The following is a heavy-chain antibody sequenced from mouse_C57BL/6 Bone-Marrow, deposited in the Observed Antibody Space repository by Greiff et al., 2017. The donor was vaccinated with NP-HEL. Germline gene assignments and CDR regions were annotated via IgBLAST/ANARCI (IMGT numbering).Heavy chain of an antibody. CDR1: GFSFNTYA. V-gene: IGHV10-1*01. CDR3: VRGRGYYYAMDY. Sequence: EVMLVESGGGLVQPKGSLKLSCAASGFSFNTYAMNWVRQAPGKGLDWVARIRSKSNNYATYYADSVKDRFTISRDDSESMLYLQMNNLKTEDTAMYYWVRGRGYYYAMDYWGQGTSVTVSS. CDR2: IRSKSNNYAT. J-gene: IGHJ4*01.